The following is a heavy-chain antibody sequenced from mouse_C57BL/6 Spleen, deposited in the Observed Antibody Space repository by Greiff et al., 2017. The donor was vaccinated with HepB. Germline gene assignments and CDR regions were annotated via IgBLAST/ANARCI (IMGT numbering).Heavy chain of an antibody. CDR1: GYAFSSSW. CDR3: ARREVRYWYFDV. Sequence: QVQLQQSGPELVKPGASVKISCKASGYAFSSSWMNWVKQRPGKGLEWIGRIYPGDGDTNYNGKFKGKATLTADKSSSTAYMQLSSLTSEDSAVYCCARREVRYWYFDVWGTGTTVTVSS. V-gene: IGHV1-82*01. CDR2: IYPGDGDT. J-gene: IGHJ1*03. D-gene: IGHD2-14*01.